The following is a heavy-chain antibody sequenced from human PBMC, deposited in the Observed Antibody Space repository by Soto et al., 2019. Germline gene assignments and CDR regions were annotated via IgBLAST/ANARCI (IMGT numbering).Heavy chain of an antibody. Sequence: ETLSLTCTVSGASICGFYWSWIRKSAGKGLEWIGRIYATGTTDYNPSLKSRVMMSVDTSKKQFSLKLRSVTAADTAVYYCVRDGTKTLRDRFDPWGQGISVTVSS. V-gene: IGHV4-4*07. CDR3: VRDGTKTLRDRFDP. CDR2: IYATGTT. D-gene: IGHD1-1*01. CDR1: GASICGFY. J-gene: IGHJ5*02.